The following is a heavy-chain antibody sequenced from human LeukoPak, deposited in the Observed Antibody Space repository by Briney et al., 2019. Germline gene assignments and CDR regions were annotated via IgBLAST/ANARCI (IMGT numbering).Heavy chain of an antibody. CDR1: GYTFTSYG. V-gene: IGHV1-18*01. CDR3: ARVYSDFWSGYYYFDY. Sequence: ASVKVSCKASGYTFTSYGISWVRQAPGQGLGWMGWISAYNGNTNYAQKLQGRVTMTIDTSTSTAYMELRSLRSDDTAVYYCARVYSDFWSGYYYFDYWGQGTLVTVSS. D-gene: IGHD3-3*01. J-gene: IGHJ4*02. CDR2: ISAYNGNT.